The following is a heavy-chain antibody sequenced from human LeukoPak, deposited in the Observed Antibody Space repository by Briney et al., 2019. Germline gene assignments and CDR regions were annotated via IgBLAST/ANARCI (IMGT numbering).Heavy chain of an antibody. Sequence: SETLSLTCTVSGGSISSSSYYWGWIRQPPGKGLEWIGSIYYSGSTYYNPSLKSRVTISVDTSKNQFSLKLSSVTAADTAVYYCARDRGIRSIAVAEWGQGTLVTVSS. J-gene: IGHJ4*02. CDR2: IYYSGST. CDR1: GGSISSSSYY. CDR3: ARDRGIRSIAVAE. D-gene: IGHD6-19*01. V-gene: IGHV4-39*02.